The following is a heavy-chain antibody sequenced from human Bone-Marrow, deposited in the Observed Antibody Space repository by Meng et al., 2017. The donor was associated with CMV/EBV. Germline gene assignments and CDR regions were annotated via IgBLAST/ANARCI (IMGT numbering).Heavy chain of an antibody. CDR2: IRKKAHSYTT. V-gene: IGHV3-72*01. Sequence: GESLKISCAASGFTFSDHYMDWVRQAPGKGLEWVGRIRKKAHSYTTEYAASVKGRFTISRDDSKNSLYLQMNSLKTEDTAVYYCARAVSGSFHLDYWGQGPLVTVSS. CDR3: ARAVSGSFHLDY. J-gene: IGHJ4*02. D-gene: IGHD1-26*01. CDR1: GFTFSDHY.